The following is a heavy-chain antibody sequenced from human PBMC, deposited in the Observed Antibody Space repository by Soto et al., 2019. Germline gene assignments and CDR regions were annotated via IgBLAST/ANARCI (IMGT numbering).Heavy chain of an antibody. CDR2: IYYTGST. CDR1: GGSISSGNYY. J-gene: IGHJ5*02. CDR3: ARGVTGKMFDP. Sequence: SETLSLTCTVSGGSISSGNYYWTWIRQHPGKGLEWIAYIYYTGSTYYNPSLKSRVTISLDTSKNQFSLKLSSGTAADQAVYYGARGVTGKMFDPWGRGTLVTVSS. V-gene: IGHV4-31*03.